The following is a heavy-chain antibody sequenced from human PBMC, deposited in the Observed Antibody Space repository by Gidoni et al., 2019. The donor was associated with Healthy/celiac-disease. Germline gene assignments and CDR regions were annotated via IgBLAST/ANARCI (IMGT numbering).Heavy chain of an antibody. V-gene: IGHV4-34*01. CDR2: INHSGST. CDR3: ARGTWGSGWFDP. D-gene: IGHD7-27*01. CDR1: GGSFSGYY. J-gene: IGHJ5*02. Sequence: QVQLQQWGAGLLKPSETLSLTCAVYGGSFSGYYWSWIRQPPGKGLEWIGEINHSGSTNYNPSLKRRVTISVDTSKNQFSLKLSSVTAADTAVYYCARGTWGSGWFDPWGQGTLVTVSS.